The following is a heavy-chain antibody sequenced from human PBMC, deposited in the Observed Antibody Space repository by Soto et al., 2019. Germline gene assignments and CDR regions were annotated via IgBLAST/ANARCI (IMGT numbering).Heavy chain of an antibody. CDR1: GGSVSSGSYY. Sequence: QVQLQESGPGLVKPSETLSLTCTVSGGSVSSGSYYWSWIRQPPGKGLEWIGYIYYSGSTNYNPSPKRLVPISVDTSKNQFSLKLSSVTAADTAVYYCAREGTTRFSFDYWGQGTLVTVSS. CDR3: AREGTTRFSFDY. V-gene: IGHV4-61*01. CDR2: IYYSGST. J-gene: IGHJ4*02. D-gene: IGHD1-1*01.